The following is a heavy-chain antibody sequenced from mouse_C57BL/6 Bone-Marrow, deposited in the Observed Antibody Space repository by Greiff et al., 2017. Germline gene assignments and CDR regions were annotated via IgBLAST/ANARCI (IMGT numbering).Heavy chain of an antibody. CDR3: ARGGWLLDYYAMDY. V-gene: IGHV1-81*01. CDR1: GYTFTSYG. CDR2: IYPRSGNT. D-gene: IGHD2-3*01. J-gene: IGHJ4*01. Sequence: QVQLQQSGAELARPGASVKLSCKASGYTFTSYGISWVKQRTGQGLEWIGEIYPRSGNTYYNEKFKGKATLTADKSSSTAYMELRSLTSEDSAVYFCARGGWLLDYYAMDYGGQGTSVTVSS.